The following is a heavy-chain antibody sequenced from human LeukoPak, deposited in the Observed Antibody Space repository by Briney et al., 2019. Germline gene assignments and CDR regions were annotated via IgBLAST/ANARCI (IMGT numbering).Heavy chain of an antibody. J-gene: IGHJ4*02. CDR1: GGSISSSSYY. CDR2: IYYSGST. CDR3: ARHNYDILTGYPYGFDY. V-gene: IGHV4-39*07. Sequence: SETLSLTCTVSGGSISSSSYYWGWIRQPPGKGLEWIGSIYYSGSTYYNPSLKSRVTISVDTSKNQFSLKLSSVTAADTAVYYCARHNYDILTGYPYGFDYWGQGTLVTVSS. D-gene: IGHD3-9*01.